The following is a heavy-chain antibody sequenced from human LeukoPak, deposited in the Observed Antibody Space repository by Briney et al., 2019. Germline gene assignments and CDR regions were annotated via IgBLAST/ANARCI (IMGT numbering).Heavy chain of an antibody. Sequence: PSETLSLTCTVSGGSISSYYWSWIRQPAGKGLEWIGRIYTSGSTNYNPSLKSRVTMSVDTSKSQFSLKLSSVTAADTAVYYCARDSLLWSGYYNWFDPWGQGTLVTVSS. D-gene: IGHD3-3*01. J-gene: IGHJ5*02. V-gene: IGHV4-4*07. CDR2: IYTSGST. CDR3: ARDSLLWSGYYNWFDP. CDR1: GGSISSYY.